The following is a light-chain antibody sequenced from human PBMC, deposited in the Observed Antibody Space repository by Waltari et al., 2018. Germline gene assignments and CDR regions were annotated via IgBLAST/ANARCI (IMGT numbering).Light chain of an antibody. V-gene: IGLV2-23*02. CDR2: EVN. CDR1: NNDLGRYNL. CDR3: CSYAGTPRVV. J-gene: IGLJ2*01. Sequence: QSALTQPASVSGSPGQSLTIPCTGTNNDLGRYNLVSWYQPHPGKAPKVIIFEVNKRPSGVSNRFSGSKSGNTASLTVSGLHPEDEADYYCCSYAGTPRVVFGGGTKLTVL.